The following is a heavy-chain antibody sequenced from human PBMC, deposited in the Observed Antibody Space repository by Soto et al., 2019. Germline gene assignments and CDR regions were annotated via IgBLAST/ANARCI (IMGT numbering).Heavy chain of an antibody. V-gene: IGHV4-31*03. D-gene: IGHD6-13*01. CDR2: IYYTGTT. Sequence: PSETLSLTCSVSGRSIANGGYYWSWIRQHPGKGLEWIGHIYYTGTTYYSPSLKSRVSISLDTSKNQFSLRLTSVTAADTAVYYCAREESVRFLGATGFLDFWGQGTLVTVSS. J-gene: IGHJ4*02. CDR1: GRSIANGGYY. CDR3: AREESVRFLGATGFLDF.